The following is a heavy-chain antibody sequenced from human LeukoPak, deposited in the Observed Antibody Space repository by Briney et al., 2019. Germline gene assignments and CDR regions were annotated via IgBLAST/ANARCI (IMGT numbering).Heavy chain of an antibody. CDR1: GYTFTSYY. Sequence: ASVKVFCKASGYTFTSYYMHWVRQAPAQGLVWMGIIHPIGGSTSYAQKSQGRVTMTRDTSTSTVYMELSSLRAEDTAVYYCARAPFGIAVAGTFDYWGQGTLVTVSS. V-gene: IGHV1-46*03. CDR3: ARAPFGIAVAGTFDY. D-gene: IGHD6-19*01. J-gene: IGHJ4*02. CDR2: IHPIGGST.